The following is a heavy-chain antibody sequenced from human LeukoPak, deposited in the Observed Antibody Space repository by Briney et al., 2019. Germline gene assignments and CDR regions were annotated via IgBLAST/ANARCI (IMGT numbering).Heavy chain of an antibody. V-gene: IGHV1-18*01. CDR1: GYTFTSYG. CDR2: ISAYNGNT. D-gene: IGHD3-3*01. CDR3: ARIRYYDFWSGYYAYGYYYYYMDV. Sequence: ASVKVSCKASGYTFTSYGISWVRQAPGQGLEWMGWISAYNGNTNYAQKLQGRVTMTTDTSTSTAYMELRSLRSDDTAVYYCARIRYYDFWSGYYAYGYYYYYMDVWGKGTTVTVSS. J-gene: IGHJ6*03.